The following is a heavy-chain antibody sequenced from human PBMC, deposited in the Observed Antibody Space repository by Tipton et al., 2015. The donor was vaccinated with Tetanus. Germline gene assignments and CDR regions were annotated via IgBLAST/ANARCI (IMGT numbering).Heavy chain of an antibody. J-gene: IGHJ4*02. Sequence: TLSLTCSVSGGSISGSSYYWSWIRQPPGKALEWIGSIYYSGSTFYHPSLQSRVTISVDTSKTQFSLRLSSVTAADTAVYFCARHPPPYYYGSGSYLDYWCQGTPVTVSS. CDR3: ARHPPPYYYGSGSYLDY. D-gene: IGHD3-10*01. V-gene: IGHV4-39*01. CDR1: GGSISGSSYY. CDR2: IYYSGST.